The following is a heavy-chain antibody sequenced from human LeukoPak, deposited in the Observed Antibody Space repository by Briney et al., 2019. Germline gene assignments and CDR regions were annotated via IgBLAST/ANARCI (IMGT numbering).Heavy chain of an antibody. CDR3: ATEVGSGWFCLDF. CDR2: ISRSGNST. CDR1: GFIFSSYA. J-gene: IGHJ4*02. D-gene: IGHD6-19*01. V-gene: IGHV3-23*01. Sequence: GSLRLSCAASGFIFSSYAMTWARQAPGKGLEWVSAISRSGNSTFYADSVKGRFTISRDNFKNTLYLQMNSLRADDTAEYYCATEVGSGWFCLDFRGQGTLVTVSS.